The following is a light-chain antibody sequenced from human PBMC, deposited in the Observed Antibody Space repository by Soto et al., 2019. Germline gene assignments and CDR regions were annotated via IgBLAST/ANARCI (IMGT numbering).Light chain of an antibody. CDR1: SSNIGAGYD. CDR3: QSYDSGLRVSV. J-gene: IGLJ2*01. V-gene: IGLV1-40*01. Sequence: QSVLTQPPSVSGAPGQRVTISCTGSSSNIGAGYDVHWYQQLPGTAPKLLIYGNSNRPSGVPDRFSGSKSGTSASLAITGLQAEAEADYYCQSYDSGLRVSVFGGGTKVTVL. CDR2: GNS.